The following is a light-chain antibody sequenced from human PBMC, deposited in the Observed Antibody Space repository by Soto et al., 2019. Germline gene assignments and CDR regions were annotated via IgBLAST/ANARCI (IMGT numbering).Light chain of an antibody. CDR1: QGISSW. CDR3: QQYNYYPYT. V-gene: IGKV1D-16*01. Sequence: DIQMTQSPSSVSASVGDRVTITCRASQGISSWLAWYQQKPGKAPNLLIYAASSLQSGVPSRFSGSGSGTEFSLAISSLQPDDFATYYCQQYNYYPYTFGEGTKLEIK. J-gene: IGKJ2*01. CDR2: AAS.